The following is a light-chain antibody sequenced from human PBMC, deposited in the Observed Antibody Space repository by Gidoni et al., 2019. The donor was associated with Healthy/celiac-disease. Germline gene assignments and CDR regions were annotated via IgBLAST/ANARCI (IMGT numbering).Light chain of an antibody. CDR2: ASS. V-gene: IGKV1-39*01. J-gene: IGKJ2*01. CDR3: QQSYSTPYT. Sequence: TITCRASQSISSYLNWYQQKPGNAPKLLIYASSSLQSGVPSRFSGSGSGTDFPLTISLLPPEDFATYYCQQSYSTPYTFGQGTKLEIK. CDR1: QSISSY.